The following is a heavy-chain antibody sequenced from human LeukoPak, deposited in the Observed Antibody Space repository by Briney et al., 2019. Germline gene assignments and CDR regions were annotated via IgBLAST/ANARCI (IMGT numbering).Heavy chain of an antibody. CDR3: ARGGSSFPYWYFDL. CDR2: IYYSLST. Sequence: PSETLSLTCTVSGGSISSYYWSWIRQPPGKGLEWIGYIYYSLSTNYNPSLKSRVTISGDTSKNQISLKLSSVTAADTAVYYCARGGSSFPYWYFDLWGRGTLVTVSS. D-gene: IGHD3-16*01. CDR1: GGSISSYY. V-gene: IGHV4-59*01. J-gene: IGHJ2*01.